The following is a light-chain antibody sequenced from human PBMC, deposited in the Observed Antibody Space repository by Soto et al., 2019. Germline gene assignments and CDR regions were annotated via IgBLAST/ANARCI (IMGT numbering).Light chain of an antibody. CDR2: GAS. CDR3: QQDGSSPPYT. J-gene: IGKJ2*01. V-gene: IGKV3-20*01. Sequence: EIVLTQSPGTLSLSPGERATLSCRARQSVSGSSFAWYQQKPGQAPRLLIYGASSRATGIPDRFSGSGSGTDFTLTISRLEPEDLAVYYCQQDGSSPPYTCGQGTKLEIK. CDR1: QSVSGSS.